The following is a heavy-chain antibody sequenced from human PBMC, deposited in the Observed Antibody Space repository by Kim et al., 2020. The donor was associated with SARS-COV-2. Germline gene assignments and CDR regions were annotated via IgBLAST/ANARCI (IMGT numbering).Heavy chain of an antibody. D-gene: IGHD3-22*01. V-gene: IGHV3-30*07. J-gene: IGHJ6*02. Sequence: ADSVKGQFTISRDNSKNPLYLQMNSLRAEDTAVYYCARDRGSSGYGGMDVWGQGTTVTVSS. CDR3: ARDRGSSGYGGMDV.